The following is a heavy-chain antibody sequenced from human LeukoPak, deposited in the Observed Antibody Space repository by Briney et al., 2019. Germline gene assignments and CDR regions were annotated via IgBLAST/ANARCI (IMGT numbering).Heavy chain of an antibody. CDR3: ARGRSTAHYYGMDV. D-gene: IGHD2-2*01. V-gene: IGHV3-30-3*01. CDR2: ISYDGSNK. J-gene: IGHJ6*02. Sequence: GGSLRLSCAASGFTFSSYAMQWVRQAPGKGLERVAVISYDGSNKDYADSVKGRFTISRDNSKNTLYLQMNSLRAEDTAAYYCARGRSTAHYYGMDVWGQGTTVTVSS. CDR1: GFTFSSYA.